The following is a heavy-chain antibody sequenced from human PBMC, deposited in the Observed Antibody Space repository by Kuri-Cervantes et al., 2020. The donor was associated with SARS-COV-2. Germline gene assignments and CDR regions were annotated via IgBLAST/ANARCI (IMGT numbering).Heavy chain of an antibody. J-gene: IGHJ3*02. CDR1: GYTFTGHY. CDR2: INPNSGGT. Sequence: ASVKVSCKASGYTFTGHYMHWVRQAPGQGLEWMGWINPNSGGTNYAQKFQGRVTMTRDTSISTACIELSRLRSDDTAVYYCARDCTSFGYSYGHAFDIWGQGTMVTVSS. CDR3: ARDCTSFGYSYGHAFDI. D-gene: IGHD5-18*01. V-gene: IGHV1-2*02.